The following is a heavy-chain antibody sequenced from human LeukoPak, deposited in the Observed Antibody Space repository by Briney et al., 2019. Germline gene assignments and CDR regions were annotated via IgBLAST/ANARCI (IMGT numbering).Heavy chain of an antibody. J-gene: IGHJ6*02. CDR3: ARDSDYDILTRYYYYGMDV. D-gene: IGHD3-9*01. CDR1: GFTFSSYA. V-gene: IGHV3-30-3*01. CDR2: ISYDGSNK. Sequence: GGSLRLSCAASGFTFSSYAMHWVRQAPGKGLEWVAVISYDGSNKYYADSVKGRFTISRDNSKNTLYLQMNSLRAEDTAVYYCARDSDYDILTRYYYYGMDVWGQGTTVTVSS.